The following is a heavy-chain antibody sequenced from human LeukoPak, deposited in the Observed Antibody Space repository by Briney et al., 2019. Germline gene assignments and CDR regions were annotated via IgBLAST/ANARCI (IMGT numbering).Heavy chain of an antibody. D-gene: IGHD1-14*01. CDR2: IYHSGST. J-gene: IGHJ2*01. CDR1: GGSISSGGYS. Sequence: SETLSLTCAVSGGSISSGGYSWSWIRQPPGKGLEWIGYIYHSGSTYYNPSLKSRVTISVDRSKNQFSLKLSSVTAADTAVYYCARAPDLGWYFDLWGRGTLVTVSS. CDR3: ARAPDLGWYFDL. V-gene: IGHV4-30-2*01.